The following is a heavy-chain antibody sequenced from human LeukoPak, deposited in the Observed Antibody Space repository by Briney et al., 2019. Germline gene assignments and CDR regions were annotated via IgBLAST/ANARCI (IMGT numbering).Heavy chain of an antibody. V-gene: IGHV3-53*01. Sequence: PGGSLRLSCAASGFTVSSNYMSWVRQAPGKGPEWVSVIYSGGSTYYADSVKGRFTISRDNSKNTLYLQMNSLRAEDTAVYYCARDSGWGAFDIWGQGTMVTVSS. D-gene: IGHD3-10*01. CDR2: IYSGGST. J-gene: IGHJ3*02. CDR1: GFTVSSNY. CDR3: ARDSGWGAFDI.